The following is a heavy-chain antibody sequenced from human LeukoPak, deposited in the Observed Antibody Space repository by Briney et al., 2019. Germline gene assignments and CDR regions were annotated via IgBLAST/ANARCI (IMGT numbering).Heavy chain of an antibody. CDR1: GFTFSSYG. D-gene: IGHD3-22*01. CDR3: AKNWITMIVVVITAFDY. J-gene: IGHJ4*02. V-gene: IGHV3-23*01. CDR2: FSTSGGST. Sequence: GGSLRLSCAASGFTFSSYGMSWVRQAPGKGLEWVSSFSTSGGSTYYADSVKGRFTIFRDNSKNTLYLQMNSLRAEDTAVYYCAKNWITMIVVVITAFDYWGQGTLVTVSS.